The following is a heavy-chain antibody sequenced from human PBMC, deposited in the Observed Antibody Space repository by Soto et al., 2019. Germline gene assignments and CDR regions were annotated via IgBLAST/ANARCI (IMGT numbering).Heavy chain of an antibody. CDR2: ISRDGNAI. CDR3: ARGAEMSSLTKWFDP. J-gene: IGHJ5*02. D-gene: IGHD6-25*01. Sequence: PRISCAASGVILYDYYIRWILQDPGEGLEWLAYISRDGNAIFYADSLIGRFTVSRDNAKNSLFLQMDDLRAEDTAMFFCARGAEMSSLTKWFDPWGQGTLVTGYS. CDR1: GVILYDYY. V-gene: IGHV3-11*01.